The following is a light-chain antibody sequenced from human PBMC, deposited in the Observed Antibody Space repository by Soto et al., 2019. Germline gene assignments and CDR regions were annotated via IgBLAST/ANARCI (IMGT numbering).Light chain of an antibody. CDR3: EQYHSDSWT. Sequence: DIKLTPSPSTIPASVEDGDPIACRASQSISNWLAWYQQKPGTAPKLLIYHASTLESGVPPRFRGSGSGTEFALPPSRLKPDDFETHYCEQYHSDSWTFGQGTKVDIK. J-gene: IGKJ1*01. CDR2: HAS. V-gene: IGKV1-5*01. CDR1: QSISNW.